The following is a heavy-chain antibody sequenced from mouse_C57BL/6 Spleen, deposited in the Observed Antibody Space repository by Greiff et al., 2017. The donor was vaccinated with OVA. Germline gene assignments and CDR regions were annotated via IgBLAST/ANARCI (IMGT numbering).Heavy chain of an antibody. D-gene: IGHD2-4*01. CDR2: IYPRSGNT. V-gene: IGHV1-81*01. CDR1: GYTFTSYG. J-gene: IGHJ3*01. Sequence: QVQLQQSGAELARPGASVKLSCKASGYTFTSYGLSWVKQRTGQGLEWIGEIYPRSGNTYYHAQFKGKATLTADKSSSTAYMELRSLTSEDSAVYFCASRGDYYDYDGAWFAYWGQGTLVTVSA. CDR3: ASRGDYYDYDGAWFAY.